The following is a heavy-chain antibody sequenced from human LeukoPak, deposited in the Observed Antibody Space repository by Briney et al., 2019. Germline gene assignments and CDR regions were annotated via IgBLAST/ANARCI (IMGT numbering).Heavy chain of an antibody. Sequence: QPGGSLRLSCAASGFTFSSYEMNWVRQAPGKGLEWVSAISGSGGRTHYADSVRGRFTISRDNSKNTLYLQMDSLRAEDTAVYYCATPPTVTRNYWGQGTLVTVSS. CDR3: ATPPTVTRNY. CDR1: GFTFSSYE. CDR2: ISGSGGRT. J-gene: IGHJ4*02. V-gene: IGHV3-23*01. D-gene: IGHD4-17*01.